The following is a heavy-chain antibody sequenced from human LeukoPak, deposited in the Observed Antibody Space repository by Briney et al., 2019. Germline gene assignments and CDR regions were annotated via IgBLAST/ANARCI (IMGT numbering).Heavy chain of an antibody. V-gene: IGHV3-30-3*01. CDR2: ISYDGSNK. Sequence: GGSLRLSCAASGFTFSSYAMHWVRQAPGKGLVWVAVISYDGSNKYYADSVKGRFTISRDNSKNTLYLQMNSLRAEDTAVYYCARDGDFWSGYSLFDYWGQGTLVTVSS. CDR3: ARDGDFWSGYSLFDY. J-gene: IGHJ4*02. D-gene: IGHD3-3*01. CDR1: GFTFSSYA.